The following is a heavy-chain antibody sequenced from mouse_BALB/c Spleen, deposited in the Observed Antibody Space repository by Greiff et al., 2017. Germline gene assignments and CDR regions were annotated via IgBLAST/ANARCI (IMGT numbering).Heavy chain of an antibody. Sequence: VQLQQSGAELVRPGTSVKISCTASGYTFTNYWLRWVQQRPGHGLEWIGDIYTGGGYTNYNEKFKGKATLTADTSSSTAYMQLRSLTSEDSAVYFCARSLYYGSSYNYFDYWGQGTTLTVSS. CDR3: ARSLYYGSSYNYFDY. J-gene: IGHJ2*01. V-gene: IGHV1-63*02. D-gene: IGHD1-1*01. CDR2: IYTGGGYT. CDR1: GYTFTNYW.